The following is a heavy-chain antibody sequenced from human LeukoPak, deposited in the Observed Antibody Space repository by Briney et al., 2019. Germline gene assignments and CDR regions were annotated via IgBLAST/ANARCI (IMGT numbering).Heavy chain of an antibody. CDR3: AREPDIPNCSSTSCPPIVDY. D-gene: IGHD2-2*01. V-gene: IGHV1-2*02. J-gene: IGHJ4*02. CDR1: GYTFTGYY. Sequence: ASVKVSCKASGYTFTGYYMHWVRQAPGQGLEWMGWINPNSGGTNYAQKFQGRVTMTRDTSISTAYMELSRLRSDDTAVYYCAREPDIPNCSSTSCPPIVDYWGQGTLVTVSS. CDR2: INPNSGGT.